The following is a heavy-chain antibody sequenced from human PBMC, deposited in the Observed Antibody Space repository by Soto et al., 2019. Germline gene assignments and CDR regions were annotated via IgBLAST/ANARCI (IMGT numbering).Heavy chain of an antibody. J-gene: IGHJ6*03. CDR3: AKDSGLRSGSYYYYMDV. V-gene: IGHV3-23*01. CDR2: ISGSGGST. CDR1: GFTFSSYA. Sequence: GGSLRLSCAASGFTFSSYAMSWVRQAPGKGLEWVSAISGSGGSTYYADSVKGRFTISRDNSKNTLYLQMSSLRAEDTAVYYCAKDSGLRSGSYYYYMDVWGKGTTVTVSS. D-gene: IGHD3-10*01.